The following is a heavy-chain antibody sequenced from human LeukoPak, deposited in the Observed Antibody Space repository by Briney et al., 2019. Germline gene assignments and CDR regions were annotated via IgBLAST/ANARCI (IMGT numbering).Heavy chain of an antibody. V-gene: IGHV3-30-3*01. CDR3: ARGSWRSVAGGDY. D-gene: IGHD6-19*01. CDR2: ISYDGSNK. CDR1: GFTFSSYA. Sequence: GRSLRLSCAASGFTFSSYAMHWVRQAPGKGLEWVAVISYDGSNKYYADSVKGRFTISRDNSKNTLYLQMSSLRAEDTAVYYCARGSWRSVAGGDYWGQGTLVTVSS. J-gene: IGHJ4*02.